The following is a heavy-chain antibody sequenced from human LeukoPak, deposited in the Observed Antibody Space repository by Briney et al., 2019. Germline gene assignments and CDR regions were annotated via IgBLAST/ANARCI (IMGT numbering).Heavy chain of an antibody. V-gene: IGHV1-8*03. CDR1: GYTFPNYD. J-gene: IGHJ6*03. CDR3: ARGDFWSGYSNYYYMDV. CDR2: MNPHTGHT. D-gene: IGHD3-3*01. Sequence: ASVKVSCKASGYTFPNYDINWVRQATGQGLEWMGWMNPHTGHTGYAQKFQGRVTFTRNTSISTAFMDLGSLMSEDTAVYYCARGDFWSGYSNYYYMDVWAKGPRSPSP.